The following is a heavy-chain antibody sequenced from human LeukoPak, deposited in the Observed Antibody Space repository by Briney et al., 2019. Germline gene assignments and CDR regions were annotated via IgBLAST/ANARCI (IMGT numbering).Heavy chain of an antibody. Sequence: PGGSLRLSCAASGFTFSSYAKSWVRQAPGKGLEWVSAISGSGGSTYYADSVKGRFTISRDNSKNTLYLQMNSLRAEDTAVYYCAKDPKAGYYYDSSGYYFDYWGQGTLVTVSS. CDR2: ISGSGGST. D-gene: IGHD3-22*01. J-gene: IGHJ4*02. V-gene: IGHV3-23*01. CDR3: AKDPKAGYYYDSSGYYFDY. CDR1: GFTFSSYA.